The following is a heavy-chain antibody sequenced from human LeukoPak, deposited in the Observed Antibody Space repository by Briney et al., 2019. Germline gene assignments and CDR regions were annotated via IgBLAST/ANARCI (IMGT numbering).Heavy chain of an antibody. CDR3: AKDLPGIAVAGTSSWFDP. CDR1: GFTFSSYA. Sequence: GGSLRLSCAASGFTFSSYAMSWVRQAPGKGLEWVSAISGSGGSTYYADSVKGRFTISRDNSKNTLYLQMNSLRAEDTAVYYCAKDLPGIAVAGTSSWFDPWGQGTLVTVSS. V-gene: IGHV3-23*01. D-gene: IGHD6-19*01. CDR2: ISGSGGST. J-gene: IGHJ5*02.